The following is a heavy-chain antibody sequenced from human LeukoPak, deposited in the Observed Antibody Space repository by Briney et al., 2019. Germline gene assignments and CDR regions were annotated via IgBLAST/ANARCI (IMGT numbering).Heavy chain of an antibody. CDR1: GCTLTELS. J-gene: IGHJ5*02. CDR3: ARGRTTLLWFGELLKVTEIWFDP. CDR2: FDPEDGET. V-gene: IGHV1-24*01. D-gene: IGHD3-10*01. Sequence: ATVKVSCKVSGCTLTELSMHWVRQAPGKGLEWMGGFDPEDGETIYAQKFQGRVTMTRNTSISTAYMELSSLRSEDTAVYYCARGRTTLLWFGELLKVTEIWFDPWGQGTLVTVSS.